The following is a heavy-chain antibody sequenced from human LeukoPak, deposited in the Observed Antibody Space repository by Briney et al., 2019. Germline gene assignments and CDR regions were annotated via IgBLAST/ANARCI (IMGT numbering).Heavy chain of an antibody. D-gene: IGHD6-19*01. J-gene: IGHJ4*02. CDR2: ISSSGSTI. CDR3: AKNGGLYNSGWPIDY. V-gene: IGHV3-11*01. Sequence: PGGFLRLSCAASEFTFSDYYMSWIRQAPGKGLEWVSYISSSGSTIYYADSVKGRFTISRDNAKNSLYLQMNSLRAEDTAVYYCAKNGGLYNSGWPIDYWGQGTLVTVSS. CDR1: EFTFSDYY.